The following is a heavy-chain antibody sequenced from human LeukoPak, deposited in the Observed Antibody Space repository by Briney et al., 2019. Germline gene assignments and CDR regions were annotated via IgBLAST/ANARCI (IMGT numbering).Heavy chain of an antibody. V-gene: IGHV1-2*02. CDR1: GYTFTGYY. CDR3: ARPGGQHYDFWSGYNPFDY. J-gene: IGHJ4*02. Sequence: ASVTVSCKASGYTFTGYYMHWVRQAPGQGLEWMGWINPNSGGTNYAQKFQGRVTMTRDTSISTAYMELSRLRSDDTAVYYCARPGGQHYDFWSGYNPFDYWGQGTLVTVSS. D-gene: IGHD3-3*01. CDR2: INPNSGGT.